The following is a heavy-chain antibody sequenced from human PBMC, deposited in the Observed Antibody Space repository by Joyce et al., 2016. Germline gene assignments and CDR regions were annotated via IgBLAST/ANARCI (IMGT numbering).Heavy chain of an antibody. J-gene: IGHJ4*02. CDR3: GRVDPTEQPIDY. CDR1: GFAFRTYT. CDR2: ISDNSRFI. Sequence: EVQLVESGGGLVKPGGSLRLSCAASGFAFRTYTMSWVRQAPGKGLEWVSSISDNSRFIYYADSLKGRFTISRDNAKNSLYLQMNSLRAEDTAVYYCGRVDPTEQPIDYWGQGTLVTVSS. D-gene: IGHD6-13*01. V-gene: IGHV3-21*01.